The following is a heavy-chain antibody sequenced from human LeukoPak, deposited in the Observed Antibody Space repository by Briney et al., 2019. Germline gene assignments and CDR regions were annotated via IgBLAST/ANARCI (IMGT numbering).Heavy chain of an antibody. V-gene: IGHV4-39*01. D-gene: IGHD1-26*01. CDR1: GGSISSSSYY. J-gene: IGHJ5*02. CDR2: IYYSGST. CDR3: ARRSIVGATTGNWFGP. Sequence: SETLSLTCTVSGGSISSSSYYWGWIRQPPGKGLEWIGSIYYSGSTYYNPSLKSRVTISVDTSKNQFSLKLSSVTAADTAVYYCARRSIVGATTGNWFGPSGQGTLVTVSS.